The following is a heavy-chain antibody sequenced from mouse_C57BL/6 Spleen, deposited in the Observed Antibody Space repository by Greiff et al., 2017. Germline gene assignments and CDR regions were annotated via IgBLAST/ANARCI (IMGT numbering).Heavy chain of an antibody. CDR3: ARKGTGDYFDY. J-gene: IGHJ2*01. CDR2: IHPNSGST. CDR1: GYTFTSYW. V-gene: IGHV1-64*01. Sequence: VQLQQPGAELVKPGASVKLSCKASGYTFTSYWMHWVKQRPGQGLEWIGMIHPNSGSTNYNEKFKSKATLTVDKSSSTAYMQLSSLTSEDSAVYYCARKGTGDYFDYWGQGTTLTVSS. D-gene: IGHD2-14*01.